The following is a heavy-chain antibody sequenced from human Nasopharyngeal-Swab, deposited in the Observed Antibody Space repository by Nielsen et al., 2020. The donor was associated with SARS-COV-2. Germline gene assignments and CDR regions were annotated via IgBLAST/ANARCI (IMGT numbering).Heavy chain of an antibody. CDR1: GYAFTGYY. CDR2: INPNSGGT. Sequence: ASVKVSCKASGYAFTGYYMHWVRQAPGQGLEWMGRINPNSGGTNYAQKFQGRVTMTRDTSISTAYMELSRLRSDDTAVYYCAGVAGCSSTSCYSRGAFDIWGQGTMVTVSS. J-gene: IGHJ3*02. CDR3: AGVAGCSSTSCYSRGAFDI. D-gene: IGHD2-2*02. V-gene: IGHV1-2*06.